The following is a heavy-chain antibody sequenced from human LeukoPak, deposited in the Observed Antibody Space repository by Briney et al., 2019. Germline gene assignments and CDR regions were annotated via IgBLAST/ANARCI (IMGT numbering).Heavy chain of an antibody. Sequence: PGGSLRLSCAASGFSFVNYWWHWVRQAPGKGLVWVSRINTDVSGTNYAAPLTGRFTISTDNAKKTLYLQMNSMSAKETTKPYFARDSLLRSDWSLNGFDPWGQGTPVTVSS. CDR3: ARDSLLRSDWSLNGFDP. CDR1: GFSFVNYW. D-gene: IGHD6-19*01. V-gene: IGHV3-74*01. CDR2: INTDVSGT. J-gene: IGHJ5*02.